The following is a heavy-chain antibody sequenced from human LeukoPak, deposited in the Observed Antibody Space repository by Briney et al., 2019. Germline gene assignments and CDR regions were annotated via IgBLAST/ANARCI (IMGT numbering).Heavy chain of an antibody. J-gene: IGHJ6*03. CDR2: INQDGSEK. V-gene: IGHV3-7*01. CDR3: TRYYYMDV. CDR1: GFSLSSYW. Sequence: GGSLRLSCAASGFSLSSYWMSWVRQAPGKGLEWVANINQDGSEKYYVDSVKGRFIISRDNAKNSLYLQMNSLSADDTAVHFLTRYYYMDVWGKGTTVTVSS.